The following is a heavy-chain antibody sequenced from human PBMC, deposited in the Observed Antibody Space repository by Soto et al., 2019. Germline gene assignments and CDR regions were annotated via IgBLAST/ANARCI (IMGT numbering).Heavy chain of an antibody. CDR3: ARNGGRTTYFHETSGPDY. V-gene: IGHV4-30-4*01. CDR2: IYNSGST. Sequence: QVQLQESGPGLVTPSQTLSLTCTVSGDSISSGDYYWTWIRQPPGKGLEWIGNIYNSGSTNYNPSLKSRVTISLDTSKNQFSLNLDSVTVADTAFYYCARNGGRTTYFHETSGPDYWGQGTLITVSS. CDR1: GDSISSGDYY. J-gene: IGHJ4*02. D-gene: IGHD3-16*01.